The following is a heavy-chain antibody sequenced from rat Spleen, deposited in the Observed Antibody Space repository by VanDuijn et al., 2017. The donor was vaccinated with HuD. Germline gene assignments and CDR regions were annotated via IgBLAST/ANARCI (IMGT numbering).Heavy chain of an antibody. V-gene: IGHV5-17*01. D-gene: IGHD1-9*01. CDR1: GFTFSGYA. Sequence: EVQLVESDGGLVQPGRSLNLSCVASGFTFSGYAMAWVRQAPKKGLEWVATILYDDNNIYYRDSVRGRFTISRDNAKSTLYLQMDSLRSEDTATYYCARHPTYYGFDGDWLACWGQGTLVTVSS. CDR2: ILYDDNNI. J-gene: IGHJ3*01. CDR3: ARHPTYYGFDGDWLAC.